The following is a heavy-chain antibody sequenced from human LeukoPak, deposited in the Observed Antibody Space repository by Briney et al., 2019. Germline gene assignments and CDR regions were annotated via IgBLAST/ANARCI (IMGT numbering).Heavy chain of an antibody. CDR3: AKDRGSGSYRPFDY. V-gene: IGHV3-23*01. J-gene: IGHJ4*02. D-gene: IGHD3-10*01. Sequence: GRSLRLSCAASGFTFSSYAMSWVRQAPGKGLEWVSAISGSGGSTYYADSVKGRFTIPRDNSKNTLYLQMNSLRAEDTAVYYCAKDRGSGSYRPFDYWGQGTLVTVSS. CDR1: GFTFSSYA. CDR2: ISGSGGST.